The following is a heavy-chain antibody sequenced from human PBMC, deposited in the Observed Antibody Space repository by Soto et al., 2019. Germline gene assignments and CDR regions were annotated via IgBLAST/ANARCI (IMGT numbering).Heavy chain of an antibody. J-gene: IGHJ6*02. V-gene: IGHV1-69*13. Sequence: SVKVSCQASRGTFSSYSMSWVRQAPADGREWMGGIIPIFGTANYAQKFQGRVTITADESTTTASMELSSLRSEDTAVYYCARALKRYYDSSGSGYYYYGMDVWGQGTTVTVSS. CDR2: IIPIFGTA. CDR1: RGTFSSYS. D-gene: IGHD3-22*01. CDR3: ARALKRYYDSSGSGYYYYGMDV.